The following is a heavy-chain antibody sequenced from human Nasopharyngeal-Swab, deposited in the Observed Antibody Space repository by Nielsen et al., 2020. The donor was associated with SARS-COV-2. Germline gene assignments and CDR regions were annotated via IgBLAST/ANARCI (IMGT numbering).Heavy chain of an antibody. CDR2: ISSSGKYI. J-gene: IGHJ4*02. CDR3: ARDIGDGYNLLYYFDY. V-gene: IGHV3-21*01. CDR1: GFTPASYS. D-gene: IGHD5-24*01. Sequence: GESLKISCVASGFTPASYSMNWVRQAPGKGLEWVSSISSSGKYIYYANSVRGRFTISRDNAKSSLFLQMDSLRAEDTALYYCARDIGDGYNLLYYFDYWGPGTLVTVSS.